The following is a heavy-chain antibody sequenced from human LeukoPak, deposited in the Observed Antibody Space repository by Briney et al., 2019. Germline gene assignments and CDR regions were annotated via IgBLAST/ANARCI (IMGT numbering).Heavy chain of an antibody. Sequence: PGGSLRLSCAASGFTFSSYWMHWVRQAPGKGLVWVSRINSDGSSTSYADSVKGRFTISRDNSKNTLYLQMNSLRAEDTAVYYCARARNRGGGVPPGRYYYMDVWGKGTTVTVSS. V-gene: IGHV3-74*01. J-gene: IGHJ6*03. CDR2: INSDGSST. CDR3: ARARNRGGGVPPGRYYYMDV. CDR1: GFTFSSYW. D-gene: IGHD3-10*01.